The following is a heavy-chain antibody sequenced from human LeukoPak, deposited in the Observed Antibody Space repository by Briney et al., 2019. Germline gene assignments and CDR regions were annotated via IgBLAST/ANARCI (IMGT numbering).Heavy chain of an antibody. J-gene: IGHJ4*02. D-gene: IGHD1-26*01. CDR2: ISWDGGST. CDR1: GFTFSSYS. V-gene: IGHV3-43D*03. CDR3: AKEGGSNNFDY. Sequence: GGSLRLSCAASGFTFSSYSMNWVRQAPGKGLEWVSLISWDGGSTYYADSVKGRFTISRDNSKNSLYLQMNSLRAEDTALYYCAKEGGSNNFDYWGQGTLVTVSS.